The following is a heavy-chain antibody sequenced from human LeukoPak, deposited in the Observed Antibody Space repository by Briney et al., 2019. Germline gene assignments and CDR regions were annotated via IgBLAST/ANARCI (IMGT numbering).Heavy chain of an antibody. CDR2: ISVSGGST. D-gene: IGHD3-10*01. CDR1: GFTFSSYA. Sequence: GGSLRLSCAASGFTFSSYAMSWVRQAPGKGLEWVSAISVSGGSTYYTDSVKGRFTTSRDNSKNTLYLQMNSLRAEDTAVYYCYGGKIDYWGQGTLVTVSS. CDR3: YGGKIDY. V-gene: IGHV3-23*01. J-gene: IGHJ4*02.